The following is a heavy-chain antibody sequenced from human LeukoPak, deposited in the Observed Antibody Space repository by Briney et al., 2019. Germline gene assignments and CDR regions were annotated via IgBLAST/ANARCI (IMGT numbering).Heavy chain of an antibody. J-gene: IGHJ4*02. CDR1: GFTFSGSA. V-gene: IGHV3-73*01. CDR3: TRLQLAAAGT. D-gene: IGHD6-13*01. CDR2: IRSKANSYAT. Sequence: VGSLRLSCAASGFTFSGSAMHGVRQASGKGREGGGRIRSKANSYATAYAASVKGRFTISRDDPKNTAYLQMNSLKTEDTAVYYCTRLQLAAAGTWGQGTLVTVSS.